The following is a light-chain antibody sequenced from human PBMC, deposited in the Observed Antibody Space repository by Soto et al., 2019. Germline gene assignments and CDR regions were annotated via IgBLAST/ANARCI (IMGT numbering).Light chain of an antibody. Sequence: EIVLTQSPGTLSLSPGERATLSCRASQSIKNYLAWYQQRPGQSPRLLIYAASSSATGVPDRFSGGGSATDFTLTVSRLEPEDFAVYYCQQYGGSPRTFGQGTKLEIK. J-gene: IGKJ2*01. CDR3: QQYGGSPRT. CDR2: AAS. CDR1: QSIKNY. V-gene: IGKV3-20*01.